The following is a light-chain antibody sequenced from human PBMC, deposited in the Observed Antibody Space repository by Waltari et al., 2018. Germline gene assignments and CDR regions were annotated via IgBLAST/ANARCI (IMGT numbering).Light chain of an antibody. V-gene: IGKV3-20*01. Sequence: EIVLTQSPGTLSLSPGERATLSCRASESINKNYIAGYQHKPGQAPRHPIYGAYSRATGIPDRFSGSGSGTDFTLTIGRLEPEDFAVYYCLQYARSPRGFGGGTNVEIK. CDR1: ESINKNY. J-gene: IGKJ4*01. CDR3: LQYARSPRG. CDR2: GAY.